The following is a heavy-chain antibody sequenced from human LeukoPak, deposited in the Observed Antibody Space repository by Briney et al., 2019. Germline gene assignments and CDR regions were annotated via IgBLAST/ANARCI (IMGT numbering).Heavy chain of an antibody. D-gene: IGHD1-26*01. CDR3: ARDTVGVTDY. Sequence: SGGSLRLSCAASGFTFSSHSMNWVRQAPGKGLEWVSYISSTGSTIYYADSVKGRFTISRDNAKNSLYLQMNSLRVEDTGLYYCARDTVGVTDYWGQGTLVTVSS. CDR2: ISSTGSTI. J-gene: IGHJ4*02. V-gene: IGHV3-48*01. CDR1: GFTFSSHS.